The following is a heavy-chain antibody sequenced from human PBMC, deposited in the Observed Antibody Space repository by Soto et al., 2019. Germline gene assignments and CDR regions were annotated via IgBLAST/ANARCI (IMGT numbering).Heavy chain of an antibody. D-gene: IGHD3-10*02. CDR1: GYSFTSYW. J-gene: IGHJ6*02. CDR2: IYPGDSDT. V-gene: IGHV5-51*01. CDR3: ARPTTFGPYYYYYGMDV. Sequence: GEPMQISCKGAGYSFTSYWIGWVRQMPGKGLEWMGIIYPGDSDTRYSPSFQGQVTISADKSISTAYLQWSSLKASDTAMYYCARPTTFGPYYYYYGMDVWGQGTTVTVSS.